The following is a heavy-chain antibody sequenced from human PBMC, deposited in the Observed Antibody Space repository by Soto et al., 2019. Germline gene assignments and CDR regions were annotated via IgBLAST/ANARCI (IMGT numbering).Heavy chain of an antibody. Sequence: PGGSLRLSCAASGFTFSSYAMSWARQAPGKGLEWVAVISYDGSNKYYADSVKGRFTISRDNSKNTLYLQMNSLRAEDTAVYYCATPGVSWRYGMDVWGQGTTVTVSS. CDR3: ATPGVSWRYGMDV. D-gene: IGHD2-8*01. CDR2: ISYDGSNK. CDR1: GFTFSSYA. J-gene: IGHJ6*02. V-gene: IGHV3-30-3*01.